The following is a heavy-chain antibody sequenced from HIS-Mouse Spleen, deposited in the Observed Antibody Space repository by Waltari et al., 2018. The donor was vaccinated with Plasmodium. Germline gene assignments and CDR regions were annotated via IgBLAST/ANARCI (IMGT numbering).Heavy chain of an antibody. D-gene: IGHD4-17*01. V-gene: IGHV4-38-2*02. CDR1: GYSISSGYY. CDR2: IYHSGST. Sequence: QVQLQESGPGLVKPSETLSLTCTVSGYSISSGYYWGWIRQPPGKGLEWIGSIYHSGSTYYNPPLKSRVTISVDTSKNQFSLKLSSVTAADTAVYYCASKRYGDYYFDYWGQGTLVTVSS. CDR3: ASKRYGDYYFDY. J-gene: IGHJ4*02.